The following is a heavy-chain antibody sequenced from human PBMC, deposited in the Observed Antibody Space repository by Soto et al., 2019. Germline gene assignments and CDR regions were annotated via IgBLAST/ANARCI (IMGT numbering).Heavy chain of an antibody. V-gene: IGHV1-69*02. CDR1: GGTFSSYT. Sequence: VQLVQSGAEVKKPGSSVKVSCKASGGTFSSYTISWVRQAPGQGLEWMGRIILILGIANYAQKFQGRVTITADKSTSTAYMELSSMRSEDTAVYYCAIQPEYSSSSDYWGQRTLVTVSS. CDR2: IILILGIA. CDR3: AIQPEYSSSSDY. J-gene: IGHJ4*02. D-gene: IGHD6-6*01.